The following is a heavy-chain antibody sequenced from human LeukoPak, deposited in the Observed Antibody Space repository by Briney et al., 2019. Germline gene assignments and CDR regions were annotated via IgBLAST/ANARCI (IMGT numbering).Heavy chain of an antibody. J-gene: IGHJ3*02. CDR2: INPNSGGT. CDR3: ARLDTPNYYDSSGYYQDAFDI. V-gene: IGHV1-2*02. D-gene: IGHD3-22*01. CDR1: GYTFTGYY. Sequence: GASVKVSCKASGYTFTGYYMHWVRQAPGQGLEWMGWINPNSGGTNYAQKFQGGVTMTRDTSISTAYMELSRLRSDDTAVYYCARLDTPNYYDSSGYYQDAFDIWGQGTMVTVSS.